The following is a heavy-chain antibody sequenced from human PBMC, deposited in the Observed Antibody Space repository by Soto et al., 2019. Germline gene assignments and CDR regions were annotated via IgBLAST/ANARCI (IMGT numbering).Heavy chain of an antibody. Sequence: QVQLVESGGGVVQPGRSLRLSCEASGFTLSSYAMHWVRQAPGKGLEGMAGTSFDERKQYYAGSVKGRFTISRDTSQNTLYLQMNSLTVEDTAVYYCAREGTDYGDYVGGFDFWGPGTMVTVSS. V-gene: IGHV3-30*04. D-gene: IGHD4-17*01. CDR3: AREGTDYGDYVGGFDF. CDR2: TSFDERKQ. J-gene: IGHJ3*01. CDR1: GFTLSSYA.